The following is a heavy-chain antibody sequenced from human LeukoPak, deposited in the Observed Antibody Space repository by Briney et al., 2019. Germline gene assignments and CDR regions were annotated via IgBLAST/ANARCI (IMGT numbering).Heavy chain of an antibody. Sequence: SETLSLTCTVSGGSISSYYWSWIRQPPGKGLEWIGYIYYSGSTNYNPSLKSRVTISVDTSKNQFSLKLSSVTAADTAVYYCARGTRSPPRYFDYWGQGTLVTVSS. CDR1: GGSISSYY. J-gene: IGHJ4*02. V-gene: IGHV4-59*01. CDR2: IYYSGST. CDR3: ARGTRSPPRYFDY.